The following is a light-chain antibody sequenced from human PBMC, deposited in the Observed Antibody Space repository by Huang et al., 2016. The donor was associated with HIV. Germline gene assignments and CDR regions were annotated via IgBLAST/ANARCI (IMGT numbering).Light chain of an antibody. CDR1: QRISTW. Sequence: IQMTQSPSTVSASVGDTVTITCRASQRISTWLAWYQQRPGKAPKLLIYTASLLQTGVASRFSGSGSETDFTLTISSLQPEDFATYYCQQANSFPLTFGGGTKVEIK. J-gene: IGKJ4*01. V-gene: IGKV1-12*01. CDR2: TAS. CDR3: QQANSFPLT.